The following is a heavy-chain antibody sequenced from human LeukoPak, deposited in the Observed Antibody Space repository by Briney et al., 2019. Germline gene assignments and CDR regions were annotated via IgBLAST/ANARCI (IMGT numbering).Heavy chain of an antibody. CDR1: GGSISSYY. CDR3: ARDRDFWSGYWWFDP. J-gene: IGHJ5*02. Sequence: SETLSLTCTVSGGSISSYYWSWIRQPAGKGLEWIGRIYTSGSTNYNPSLTSRVTMSVDTSKNQFSLKLSSVTAADTAVYYCARDRDFWSGYWWFDPWGQGTLVTVSS. V-gene: IGHV4-4*07. CDR2: IYTSGST. D-gene: IGHD3-3*01.